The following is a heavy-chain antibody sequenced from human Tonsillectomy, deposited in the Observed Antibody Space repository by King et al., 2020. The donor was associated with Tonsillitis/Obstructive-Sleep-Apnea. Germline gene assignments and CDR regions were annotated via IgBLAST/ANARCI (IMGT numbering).Heavy chain of an antibody. D-gene: IGHD5-18*01. CDR1: GFTFSSYG. Sequence: VQLVESGGGVVQPGRSLRLSCAASGFTFSSYGMHWVRQAPGKGLEWVAVISYDGSNKYYADSVKGRFTISRDNSKNTLYLQMNSLRAEDTAVYYCAKVPGGIQLPDYWGQGTLVTVSS. J-gene: IGHJ4*02. V-gene: IGHV3-30*18. CDR2: ISYDGSNK. CDR3: AKVPGGIQLPDY.